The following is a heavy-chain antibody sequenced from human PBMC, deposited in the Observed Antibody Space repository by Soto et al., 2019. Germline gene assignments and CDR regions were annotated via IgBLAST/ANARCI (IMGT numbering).Heavy chain of an antibody. CDR3: ARVKGGSSWPHDY. Sequence: PSETLSLTCAVYGGSFSGYYWSWIRQPPGKGLEWIGEINHSGSTNYNPSLKSRVTISVDTSKNQFSLKLSSVTAADTAVYYCARVKGGSSWPHDYWGQGTLVTVSS. CDR2: INHSGST. J-gene: IGHJ4*02. D-gene: IGHD6-13*01. V-gene: IGHV4-34*01. CDR1: GGSFSGYY.